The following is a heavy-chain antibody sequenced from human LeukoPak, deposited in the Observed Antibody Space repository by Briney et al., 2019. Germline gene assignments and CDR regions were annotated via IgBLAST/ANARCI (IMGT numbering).Heavy chain of an antibody. CDR3: ARLEVGGGRYFDY. CDR1: GGPISSAGYY. CDR2: IYYSERS. D-gene: IGHD1-1*01. Sequence: SQTLSLTCTVSGGPISSAGYYWSWIRQHPGKGLEWIGYIYYSERSYYNPSLQSRVTISVDTTKNQFSLKLSSVTAADTAVYYCARLEVGGGRYFDYWGQGTLVTASS. J-gene: IGHJ4*02. V-gene: IGHV4-31*03.